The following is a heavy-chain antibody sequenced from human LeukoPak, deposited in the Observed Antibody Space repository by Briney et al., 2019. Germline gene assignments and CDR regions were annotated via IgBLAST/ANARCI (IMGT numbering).Heavy chain of an antibody. CDR1: GFTFSSYW. D-gene: IGHD2-2*01. V-gene: IGHV3-74*01. J-gene: IGHJ4*02. Sequence: GGSLRLSCAASGFTFSSYWMHWVRQAPGKGLVWVSRINSDGSSTSYADSVKGRFTISRDNAKNTLYLQMNSLRAEDTAVYYCARDRMGSSNSCYLNYWGQGTLVTVSS. CDR2: INSDGSST. CDR3: ARDRMGSSNSCYLNY.